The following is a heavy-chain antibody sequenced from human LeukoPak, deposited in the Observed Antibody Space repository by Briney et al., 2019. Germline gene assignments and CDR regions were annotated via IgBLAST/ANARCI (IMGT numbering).Heavy chain of an antibody. Sequence: PGGSLRLSCAASGLTFSSHWMHWVRQAPGKGLVWASRITNDGSSTTYADSVKGRFTISRDNAKNMLYLQVNSLRAEDTAVYYCARADPKPVYYGDSYFDYWGQGTLVTVSS. D-gene: IGHD4-17*01. CDR2: ITNDGSST. CDR1: GLTFSSHW. CDR3: ARADPKPVYYGDSYFDY. J-gene: IGHJ4*02. V-gene: IGHV3-74*01.